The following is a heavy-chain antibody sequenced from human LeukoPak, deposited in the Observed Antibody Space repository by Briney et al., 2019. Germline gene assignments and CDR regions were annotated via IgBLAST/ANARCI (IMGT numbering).Heavy chain of an antibody. CDR2: IRYDGSNK. Sequence: GGSLRLSCAASGFTFSNYGMHWVRQAPGKGLEWVAFIRYDGSNKYYADSVKGRFTISRDNSKNTLYLQMNSLRAEDTAVYYCAKDQSGRSYYDSSGYYFIDYWGQGTLVTVSS. V-gene: IGHV3-30*02. J-gene: IGHJ4*02. D-gene: IGHD3-22*01. CDR1: GFTFSNYG. CDR3: AKDQSGRSYYDSSGYYFIDY.